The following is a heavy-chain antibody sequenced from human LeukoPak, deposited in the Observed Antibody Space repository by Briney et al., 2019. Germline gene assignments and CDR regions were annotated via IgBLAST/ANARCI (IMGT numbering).Heavy chain of an antibody. V-gene: IGHV3-23*01. D-gene: IGHD2-2*01. CDR1: GFTFSSYG. Sequence: GGSLRLSCAASGFTFSSYGMHWVRQAPGKGLEWVSASGSGGSTYYADSVKGRFTISRDNSKNTLYLQMNSLRAEDTAVYYCAKGGCSSTSCYATPGYWGQGTLVTVSS. J-gene: IGHJ4*02. CDR2: SGSGGST. CDR3: AKGGCSSTSCYATPGY.